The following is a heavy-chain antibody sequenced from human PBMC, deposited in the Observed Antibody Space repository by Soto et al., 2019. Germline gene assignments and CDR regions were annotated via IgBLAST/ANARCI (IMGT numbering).Heavy chain of an antibody. CDR3: ARGSWSFYYFDY. Sequence: QVQLQESGPGLVKPSQTLSLTCTVSGGSISSGSYYWSWTRQHPGKGLEWMGYIYYSGSTYYNPSLKSRITISVDTSKSQFSLKLSSVTAADTAVYYCARGSWSFYYFDYWGQGTLVTVSS. CDR2: IYYSGST. D-gene: IGHD3-10*01. V-gene: IGHV4-31*03. CDR1: GGSISSGSYY. J-gene: IGHJ4*02.